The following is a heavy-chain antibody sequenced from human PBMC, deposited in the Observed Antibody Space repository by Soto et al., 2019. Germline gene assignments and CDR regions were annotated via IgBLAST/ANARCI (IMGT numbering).Heavy chain of an antibody. CDR3: ARHGVIAARLYYFDY. J-gene: IGHJ4*02. D-gene: IGHD6-6*01. CDR1: GGSISSSSYY. V-gene: IGHV4-39*01. CDR2: IYYSGST. Sequence: SETLSLTCTVSGGSISSSSYYWGWIRQPPGKGLEWIGSIYYSGSTYYNPSLKSRVTISVDTPKNQFSLKLSSVTAADTAVYYCARHGVIAARLYYFDYWGQGTLVTVSS.